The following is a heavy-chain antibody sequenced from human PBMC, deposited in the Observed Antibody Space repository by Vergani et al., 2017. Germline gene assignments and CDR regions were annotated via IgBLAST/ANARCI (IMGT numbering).Heavy chain of an antibody. CDR2: IGSSGPYI. CDR1: GFTFSDFS. V-gene: IGHV3-21*06. CDR3: ARDCNSGGCPDNYGREV. D-gene: IGHD2/OR15-2a*01. Sequence: EVQLLESGGGLVQPGGSLRLSCAASGFTFSDFSMSWVRQAPGKGLEWVAFIGSSGPYINYADSVKGRFIISRDNTNNSLFLQLRSLRAEDAAVYYCARDCNSGGCPDNYGREVWGQGATVAVSS. J-gene: IGHJ6*02.